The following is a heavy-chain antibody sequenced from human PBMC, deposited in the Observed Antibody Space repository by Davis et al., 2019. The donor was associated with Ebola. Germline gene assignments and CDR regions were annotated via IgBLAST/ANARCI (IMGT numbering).Heavy chain of an antibody. CDR3: ARDREWLVQGYFDY. Sequence: MPSETLSLTCAVSGGSISSSYWWSWVRQPPGKGLEWIGEIYHTGSTNYNPSLKSRVTISVDKSKNQFSLKLSSETAADTAVYFCARDREWLVQGYFDYWGQGTLVTVSS. D-gene: IGHD6-19*01. V-gene: IGHV4-4*02. CDR1: GGSISSSYW. CDR2: IYHTGST. J-gene: IGHJ4*02.